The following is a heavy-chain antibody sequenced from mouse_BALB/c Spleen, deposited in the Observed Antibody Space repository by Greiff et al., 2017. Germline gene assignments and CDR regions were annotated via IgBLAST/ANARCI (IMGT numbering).Heavy chain of an antibody. Sequence: QVQLQQSGAELVRPGSSVKISCKASGYAFSSYWMNWVKQRPGQGLEWIGQIYPGDGDTNYNGKFKGKATLTADKSSSTAYMQLSSLTSEDSAVYFDARYNYYGSSYGAMDYWGQGTSVTVSS. V-gene: IGHV1-80*01. CDR1: GYAFSSYW. D-gene: IGHD1-1*01. CDR3: ARYNYYGSSYGAMDY. J-gene: IGHJ4*01. CDR2: IYPGDGDT.